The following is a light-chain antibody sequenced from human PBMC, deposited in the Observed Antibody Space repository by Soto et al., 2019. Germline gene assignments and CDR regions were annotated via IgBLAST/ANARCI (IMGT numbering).Light chain of an antibody. J-gene: IGLJ1*01. CDR2: RNN. CDR3: ATWDDSLNGFYV. CDR1: TSNIGSNY. Sequence: QSVLTQPPSASGTPGQGVTISCSGSTSNIGSNYVYWYQQLPGTAPKLLIYRNNQRPSGVPDRFSGSKSGTSASRAISGLRSDDEADYFCATWDDSLNGFYVFGTGTKVT. V-gene: IGLV1-47*01.